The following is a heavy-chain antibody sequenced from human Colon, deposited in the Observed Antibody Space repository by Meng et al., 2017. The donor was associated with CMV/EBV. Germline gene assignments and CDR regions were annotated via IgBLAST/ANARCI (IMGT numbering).Heavy chain of an antibody. Sequence: SCKASGYRLTSYAMHWVRQALGQRLEWMGWINAINGNTKYSQKFQGRVTMTRDTSASTAYMELSSLRFEDTAVYYCAREAYPHLFDYWGQGALVTVSS. CDR2: INAINGNT. V-gene: IGHV1-3*01. J-gene: IGHJ4*02. CDR1: GYRLTSYA. CDR3: AREAYPHLFDY.